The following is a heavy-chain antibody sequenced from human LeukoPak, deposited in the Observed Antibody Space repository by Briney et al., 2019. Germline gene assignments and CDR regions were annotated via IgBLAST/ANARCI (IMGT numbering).Heavy chain of an antibody. Sequence: GGSLRLSCAASGFTVSRNYMSWVRQAPGKGLEWVSVIYSDGSTYYADSVKGRFTISRDKSKNTLYLQMNSLRAEDTAVYYCARVPAYYYYYMDVWGKGTTVTISS. CDR2: IYSDGST. CDR1: GFTVSRNY. V-gene: IGHV3-66*01. J-gene: IGHJ6*03. CDR3: ARVPAYYYYYMDV.